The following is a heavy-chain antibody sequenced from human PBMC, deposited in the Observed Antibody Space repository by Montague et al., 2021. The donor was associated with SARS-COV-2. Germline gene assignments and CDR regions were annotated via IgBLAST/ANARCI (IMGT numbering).Heavy chain of an antibody. J-gene: IGHJ4*02. Sequence: SETLSLTCTVAGGSISSGSYYWGWFRQPPGKGLEWIGNIHSSGTTYYKSRVTISVDTSKNQFSLKMTSVTAADTAVYYCARRLGVSGWLDYWGQGTLVTVSS. CDR2: IHSSGTT. D-gene: IGHD6-25*01. V-gene: IGHV4-39*01. CDR1: GGSISSGSYY. CDR3: ARRLGVSGWLDY.